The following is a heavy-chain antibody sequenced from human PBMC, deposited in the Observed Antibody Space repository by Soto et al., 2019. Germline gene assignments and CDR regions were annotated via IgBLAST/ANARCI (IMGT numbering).Heavy chain of an antibody. Sequence: QVQLVESGGGVVQPGRSLRLSCAASGFTFSSYGMHWVRQAPGKGLEWVAVISYDGSNKYYADSVKGRFTISRDKSKNTLYLQMNSLRAEDTAVYYCAKEGSYCSGGSCYRNYFDYWGQGTLVTVSS. CDR3: AKEGSYCSGGSCYRNYFDY. J-gene: IGHJ4*02. D-gene: IGHD2-15*01. CDR2: ISYDGSNK. CDR1: GFTFSSYG. V-gene: IGHV3-30*18.